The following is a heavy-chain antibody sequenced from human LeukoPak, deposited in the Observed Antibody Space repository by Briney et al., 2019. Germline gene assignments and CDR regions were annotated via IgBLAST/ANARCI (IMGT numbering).Heavy chain of an antibody. J-gene: IGHJ4*02. Sequence: GGSLRLSCAASGFTFNTYELNWVRQAPGKGLEWLAHISNSGDTIHYATSVEDRFTISRDNAKNSLYLQMNSLRAEDTAVYYCARGYDFWSGYYYYWGQGTLVTVSS. CDR1: GFTFNTYE. D-gene: IGHD3-3*01. V-gene: IGHV3-48*03. CDR2: ISNSGDTI. CDR3: ARGYDFWSGYYYY.